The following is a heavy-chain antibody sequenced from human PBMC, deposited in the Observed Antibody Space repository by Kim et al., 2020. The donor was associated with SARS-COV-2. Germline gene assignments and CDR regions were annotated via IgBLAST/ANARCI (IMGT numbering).Heavy chain of an antibody. V-gene: IGHV3-66*04. CDR1: GFTVTSSH. D-gene: IGHD2-8*02. J-gene: IGHJ4*02. CDR2: IYSFART. Sequence: GGSLRLSCSLSGFTVTSSHMYWVRQAPGKGLEFVSIIYSFARTYYAASVMGRFIISRDDSKNMLYLHMNSLWADDTAVYYCLRHTGGYWGQGTLVTVSA. CDR3: LRHTGGY.